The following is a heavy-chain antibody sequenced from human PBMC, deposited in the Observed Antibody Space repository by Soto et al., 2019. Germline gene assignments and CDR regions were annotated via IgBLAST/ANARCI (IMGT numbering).Heavy chain of an antibody. CDR1: GYSFTSYW. Sequence: PGESLKISCKGSGYSFTSYWIGWVRQMPGKGLEWMGIIYPGDSDTRYSPSFQGQVTISADKSISTAYLQWSSLKASDTAMYYCALTPGISEADYYGMDVWGQGTTVTVS. CDR2: IYPGDSDT. CDR3: ALTPGISEADYYGMDV. D-gene: IGHD1-20*01. V-gene: IGHV5-51*01. J-gene: IGHJ6*02.